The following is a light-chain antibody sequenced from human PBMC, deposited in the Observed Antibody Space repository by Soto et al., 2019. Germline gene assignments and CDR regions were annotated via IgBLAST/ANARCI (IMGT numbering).Light chain of an antibody. CDR2: TAS. J-gene: IGKJ4*01. CDR1: QSVPSSY. V-gene: IGKV3-20*01. CDR3: QQYGTAPLT. Sequence: EIVLTQSPGILSLSPGERATLSCRASQSVPSSYLAWYQQKPGQAPRLLIFTASTRATGIPDRFSGSGFGTDFTLTISRLEPADSAVYYCQQYGTAPLTFGGGAKVEI.